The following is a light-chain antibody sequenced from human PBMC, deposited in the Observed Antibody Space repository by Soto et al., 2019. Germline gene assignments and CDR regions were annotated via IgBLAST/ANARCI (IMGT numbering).Light chain of an antibody. CDR1: QSVSSSY. CDR3: QQYGSSPWT. Sequence: EIVLTQFPGTLSLSPGERATLSCKASQSVSSSYLAWYQQKPGQAPRLLIYGASSRATGIPDRFSGSGSGTDFTLTISRLEPEDSAVYYCQQYGSSPWTFGQGTKVDIK. CDR2: GAS. J-gene: IGKJ1*01. V-gene: IGKV3-20*01.